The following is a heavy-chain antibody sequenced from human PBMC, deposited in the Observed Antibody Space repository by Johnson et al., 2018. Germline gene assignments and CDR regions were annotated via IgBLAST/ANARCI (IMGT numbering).Heavy chain of an antibody. Sequence: QAQLVESGGGLVQPGGSLRLSCAASGFTFSDYYMSWIRQAPGKGLEGVSSLSSSGSTIYYADYVTGRFTISRDNAKNSLSLQMNSLRAEDTAVHYCARDSGAIYYYGMDVWGQGTTVTVSS. J-gene: IGHJ6*02. CDR3: ARDSGAIYYYGMDV. D-gene: IGHD3-10*01. CDR1: GFTFSDYY. V-gene: IGHV3-11*01. CDR2: LSSSGSTI.